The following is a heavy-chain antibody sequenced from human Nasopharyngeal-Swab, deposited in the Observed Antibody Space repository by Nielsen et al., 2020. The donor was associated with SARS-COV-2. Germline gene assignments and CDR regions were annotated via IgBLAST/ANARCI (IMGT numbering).Heavy chain of an antibody. V-gene: IGHV3-15*01. Sequence: GESLKISCAASGFTFSNAWMSWVRQAPGKGLEWVGSSKRKTDGGTTDYAAPVKGRFTISRDDSKNTLYLQMNSLKTEDTAVYYCTTDLHDYGDLDYWGQGTLVTVSS. CDR3: TTDLHDYGDLDY. CDR2: SKRKTDGGTT. D-gene: IGHD4-17*01. CDR1: GFTFSNAW. J-gene: IGHJ4*02.